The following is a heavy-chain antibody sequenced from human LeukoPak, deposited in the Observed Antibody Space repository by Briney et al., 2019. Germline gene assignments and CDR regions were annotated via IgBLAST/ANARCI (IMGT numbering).Heavy chain of an antibody. Sequence: PGESLKISCKGSGYTFSSYWIGWVRQMPGKGQEWMGIIYPGDSDTRYSPSLQGQVTISVDTSIGTAYLQWSSLKASDTAIYYCARQNDFRLDYWGQGTLVTVSS. J-gene: IGHJ4*02. D-gene: IGHD3-3*01. CDR2: IYPGDSDT. CDR1: GYTFSSYW. CDR3: ARQNDFRLDY. V-gene: IGHV5-51*01.